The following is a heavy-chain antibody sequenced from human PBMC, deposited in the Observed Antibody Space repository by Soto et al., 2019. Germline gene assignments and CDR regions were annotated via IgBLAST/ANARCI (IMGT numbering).Heavy chain of an antibody. CDR2: IWYDGSNK. D-gene: IGHD3-22*01. CDR1: GFTFSSYG. CDR3: ARGSNYDSSGYYYDY. V-gene: IGHV3-33*01. Sequence: QVQLVESGGGVVQPGRSLRLSCAASGFTFSSYGMHWVRQAPGKGLEWVAVIWYDGSNKYYADSVKGRFTISRDNSKNTLYLQMNSRRAEDTAVYYCARGSNYDSSGYYYDYWGQGTLVTVSS. J-gene: IGHJ4*02.